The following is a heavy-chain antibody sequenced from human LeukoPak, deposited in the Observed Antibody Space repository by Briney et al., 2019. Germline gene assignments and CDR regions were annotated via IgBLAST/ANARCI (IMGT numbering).Heavy chain of an antibody. Sequence: GGSLRLSCAASGFTFSSHAMSWVRQAPGKGLEWVSAISGSGGSTYYADSVKGRFTISRDNSKNTLYLQMNSLRAEDTAVYYCAKDLVXATTNXFDYWGXGTLVTVS. CDR2: ISGSGGST. J-gene: IGHJ4*01. V-gene: IGHV3-23*01. D-gene: IGHD1-26*01. CDR3: AKDLVXATTNXFDY. CDR1: GFTFSSHA.